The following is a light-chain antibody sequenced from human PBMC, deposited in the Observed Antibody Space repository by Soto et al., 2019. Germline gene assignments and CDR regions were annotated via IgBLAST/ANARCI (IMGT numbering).Light chain of an antibody. CDR1: SSDVGGYNY. CDR2: DVT. CDR3: CSYAGSYSLL. J-gene: IGLJ3*02. Sequence: QSALTQPRSVSGSPGQSVTISCTGNSSDVGGYNYVSWYQQHPGKAPKLMIYDVTTRPSGVPDRFSGSKSGNTASLTISGLQAEDEADYYCCSYAGSYSLLFGGGTKVTVL. V-gene: IGLV2-11*01.